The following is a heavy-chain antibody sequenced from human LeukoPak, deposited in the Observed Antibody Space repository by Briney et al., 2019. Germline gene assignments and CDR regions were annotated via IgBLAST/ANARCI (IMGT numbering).Heavy chain of an antibody. CDR1: GYTFTSYG. CDR2: ISAYNGNT. V-gene: IGHV1-18*01. J-gene: IGHJ5*02. Sequence: GASVKVSCKASGYTFTSYGISWLRQAPGQGLEWMGWISAYNGNTNYAQKLQGRVTMTTDTSTSTAYMELRSLRSDDTAVYYCARDRSSWYGGNWFDPWGQGTLVTVSS. D-gene: IGHD6-13*01. CDR3: ARDRSSWYGGNWFDP.